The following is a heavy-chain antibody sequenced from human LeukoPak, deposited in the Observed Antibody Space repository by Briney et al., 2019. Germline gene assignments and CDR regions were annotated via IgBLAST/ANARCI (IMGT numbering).Heavy chain of an antibody. D-gene: IGHD2-21*01. J-gene: IGHJ4*02. CDR2: ISYDGSNK. CDR3: AKDRRGDPNYFDY. Sequence: PGRSLRLSCAASGFTFSSYGMHWVRQAPGKGLEWVAVISYDGSNKYYADSVKGRFTISRDNSKNTLYLQMNSLRAEDTAVYYCAKDRRGDPNYFDYWGQGTLVTVSS. CDR1: GFTFSSYG. V-gene: IGHV3-30*18.